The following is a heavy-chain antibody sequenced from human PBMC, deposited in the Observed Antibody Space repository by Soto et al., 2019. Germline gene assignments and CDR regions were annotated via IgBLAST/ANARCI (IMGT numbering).Heavy chain of an antibody. CDR2: ISGSGDST. CDR1: GFTFSSYA. V-gene: IGHV3-23*01. Sequence: EVQLLESGGGLVQPGGSLRLSCAASGFTFSSYAMSWVRQAPGKGLEWVSGISGSGDSTYYADSVKGRFTISRDSSKNTLYLQMNSLRAEDTAVYYCAKDRVLTGIMGAFGYWGQGTLVTVSS. D-gene: IGHD2-21*02. J-gene: IGHJ4*02. CDR3: AKDRVLTGIMGAFGY.